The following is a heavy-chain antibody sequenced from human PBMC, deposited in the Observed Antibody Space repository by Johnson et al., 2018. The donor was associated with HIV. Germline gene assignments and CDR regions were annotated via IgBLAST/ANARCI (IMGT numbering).Heavy chain of an antibody. J-gene: IGHJ3*02. CDR2: IWYDGTNK. CDR3: EKRLESSSLSHDAFDI. V-gene: IGHV3-33*06. D-gene: IGHD6-13*01. CDR1: GFTFSSYG. Sequence: QVQLVESGGGLVQPGGSLRLSCAASGFTFSSYGMYWVRQAPGKGLEWVALIWYDGTNKYYADSVKGRFTISRDNSKNTLYLQMNRLRGEDTAVYYCEKRLESSSLSHDAFDIWGQGTMVTVSS.